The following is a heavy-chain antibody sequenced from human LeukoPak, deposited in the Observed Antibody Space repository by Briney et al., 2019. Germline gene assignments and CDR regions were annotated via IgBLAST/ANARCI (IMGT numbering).Heavy chain of an antibody. CDR1: GFTFTSSA. J-gene: IGHJ6*03. CDR2: IVVGSGNT. CDR3: AASRIVGAVGRYYYYCMDV. Sequence: TSVKVSCKASGFTFTSSAMQWVRQARGQRLEWIGWIVVGSGNTNYAQKFQERVTITRDMSTSTAYMELSSLRSEDTAVYYCAASRIVGAVGRYYYYCMDVWGKGTTVTVSS. V-gene: IGHV1-58*02. D-gene: IGHD1-26*01.